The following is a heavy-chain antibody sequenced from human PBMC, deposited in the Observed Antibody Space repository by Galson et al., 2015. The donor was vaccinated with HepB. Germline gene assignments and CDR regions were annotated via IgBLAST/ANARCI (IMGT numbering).Heavy chain of an antibody. D-gene: IGHD6-19*01. V-gene: IGHV4-39*01. Sequence: TLSLTCSVSGGSIRSTNYYWVWIRQPPGKGLEWIGSIYQSGRTFYNPSLKSRLTISVDASRSQFSLKVRAMSAADTAAYYCARQPYISGLLYWYFDLWGRGTLVPVSS. J-gene: IGHJ2*01. CDR3: ARQPYISGLLYWYFDL. CDR2: IYQSGRT. CDR1: GGSIRSTNYY.